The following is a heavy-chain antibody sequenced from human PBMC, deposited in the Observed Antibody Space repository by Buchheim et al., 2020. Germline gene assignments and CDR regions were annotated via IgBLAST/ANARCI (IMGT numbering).Heavy chain of an antibody. D-gene: IGHD5-18*01. CDR3: AKKGGYRSGSTYYYYYMDV. CDR1: GFTFGSFG. CDR2: ISYDGSET. Sequence: QVQLVESGGGVVQPGGSLRLSCAASGFTFGSFGIHWVRQAPGKGLEWVALISYDGSETYYGDTVKGRFTISRDNSKNTLYLQMNSLRAEDTAVYYCAKKGGYRSGSTYYYYYMDVWGKGTT. V-gene: IGHV3-30*18. J-gene: IGHJ6*03.